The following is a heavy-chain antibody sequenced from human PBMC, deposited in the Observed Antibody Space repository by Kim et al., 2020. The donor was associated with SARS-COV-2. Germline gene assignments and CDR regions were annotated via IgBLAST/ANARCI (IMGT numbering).Heavy chain of an antibody. CDR2: VSSVNGYI. Sequence: GGSLRLSCAASGFTFRSYTINWVRQAPGKGLEWISYVSSVNGYIYYADSVKGRFTSSRDNAKNSVYLQMNSLRAEDTAVYYCTRASSMVRFDSWGQGTLV. V-gene: IGHV3-21*06. CDR3: TRASSMVRFDS. D-gene: IGHD3-10*01. CDR1: GFTFRSYT. J-gene: IGHJ4*02.